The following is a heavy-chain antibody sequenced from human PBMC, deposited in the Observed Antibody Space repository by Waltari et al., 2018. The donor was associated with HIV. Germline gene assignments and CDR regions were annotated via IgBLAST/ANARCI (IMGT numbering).Heavy chain of an antibody. J-gene: IGHJ1*01. V-gene: IGHV3-30*01. CDR2: ISYDGSKK. CDR3: AKDSSSSRTELKQ. Sequence: QVQLVESGGGVVQPGRSLRLSCLASGFIFSDYDMHWVRQAPGKGLEWVALISYDGSKKQYANFVKGQFTVARDNLKKTLYLQMNSLTVEDTAVYYCAKDSSSSRTELKQWGQGTLVIVSS. D-gene: IGHD2-2*01. CDR1: GFIFSDYD.